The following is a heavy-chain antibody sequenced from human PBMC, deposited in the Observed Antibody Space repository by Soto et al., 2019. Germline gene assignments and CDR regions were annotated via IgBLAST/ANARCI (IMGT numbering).Heavy chain of an antibody. Sequence: QVQLVESGGGVVQPGRSLRLSCAASGFTFSSYGMHWVRQAPGKGLEWVAVIWYDGSNKYYADSVKGRFTISRDNSKNTLYLKRNSLRAEDTAVYYCARGGGTFDYGGQGTLVTVSS. CDR2: IWYDGSNK. D-gene: IGHD1-26*01. V-gene: IGHV3-33*01. J-gene: IGHJ4*02. CDR1: GFTFSSYG. CDR3: ARGGGTFDY.